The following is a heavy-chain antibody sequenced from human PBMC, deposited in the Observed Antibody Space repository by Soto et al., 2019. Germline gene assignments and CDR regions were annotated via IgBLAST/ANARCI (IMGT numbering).Heavy chain of an antibody. V-gene: IGHV1-18*01. CDR1: GYTFTSYG. J-gene: IGHJ4*02. Sequence: GASVKVSCKASGYTFTSYGISWVRPAPGQGLEWMGWISPYHGNTNYAQKFQGRVTITADKSTSTAYMELSSLRSEDTAVYYCARTQSGYSYGYADYWGQGTLVTVSS. CDR3: ARTQSGYSYGYADY. CDR2: ISPYHGNT. D-gene: IGHD5-18*01.